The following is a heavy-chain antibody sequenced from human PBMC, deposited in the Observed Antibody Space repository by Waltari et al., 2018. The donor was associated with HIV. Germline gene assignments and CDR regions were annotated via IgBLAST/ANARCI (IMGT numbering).Heavy chain of an antibody. CDR2: IRYDGSKK. CDR3: ATNIVVAATGTFDY. V-gene: IGHV3-30*02. Sequence: QVQLVESGGGVVQPGGSLRLSCAASGFTFSSYGMHWVRQAPGKGLWWVTFIRYDGSKKHYADSVKGRFTISRDNSDNTLYLEMNSLRTEDTAVYYCATNIVVAATGTFDYWGQGTRVIVTA. J-gene: IGHJ4*02. D-gene: IGHD2-15*01. CDR1: GFTFSSYG.